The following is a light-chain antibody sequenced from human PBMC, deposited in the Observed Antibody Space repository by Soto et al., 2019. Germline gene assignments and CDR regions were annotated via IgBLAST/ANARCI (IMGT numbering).Light chain of an antibody. J-gene: IGKJ1*01. CDR2: WAS. CDR1: QSVLHSSNNKNY. V-gene: IGKV4-1*01. Sequence: DIVMTQSPDSLAVSLGERATINCKSSQSVLHSSNNKNYLAWYQQKPGQPPKVLIYWASTREAGVPDRFSGSGSGTDFTLTISSLQAEGVGVYYCQQFYSSWTFGQGTKVEIK. CDR3: QQFYSSWT.